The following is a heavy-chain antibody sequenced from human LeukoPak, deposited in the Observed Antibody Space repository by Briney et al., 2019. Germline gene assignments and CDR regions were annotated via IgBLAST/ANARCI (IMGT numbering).Heavy chain of an antibody. V-gene: IGHV3-30*04. J-gene: IGHJ4*02. CDR3: AKDHGTRERTYYYDSSGYYYGFYFDY. D-gene: IGHD3-22*01. CDR2: ISYDGSNK. CDR1: GFTFSSYA. Sequence: GRSLRLSCAASGFTFSSYAMHWVRQAPGKGLEWVAVISYDGSNKYYADSVKGRFTISRDNSKNTLYLQMNSLRAEDTAVYYCAKDHGTRERTYYYDSSGYYYGFYFDYWGQGTLVTVSS.